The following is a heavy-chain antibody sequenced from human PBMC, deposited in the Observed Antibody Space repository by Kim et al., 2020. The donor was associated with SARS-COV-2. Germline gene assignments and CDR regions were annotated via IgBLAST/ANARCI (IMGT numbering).Heavy chain of an antibody. CDR3: TIDRNIFGVVIIQQFDY. CDR1: GFTFSNAW. V-gene: IGHV3-15*01. D-gene: IGHD3-3*01. J-gene: IGHJ4*02. CDR2: IKSKTDGGTT. Sequence: GGSLRLSCAASGFTFSNAWMSWVRQAPGKGLEWVGRIKSKTDGGTTDYAAPVKGRFTISRDDSKNTLYLQMNSLKTEDTAVYYCTIDRNIFGVVIIQQFDYWGQGTLVTVSS.